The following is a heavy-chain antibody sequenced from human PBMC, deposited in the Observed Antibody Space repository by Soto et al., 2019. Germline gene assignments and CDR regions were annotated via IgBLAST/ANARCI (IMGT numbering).Heavy chain of an antibody. J-gene: IGHJ3*02. V-gene: IGHV3-33*01. CDR1: GFSFSFSG. CDR3: ARGLAKVAGGAFDI. CDR2: LWYDGSRE. Sequence: QVHLVESGGGVVQPGRSLRLSCAASGFSFSFSGMHWVRQAPGKGLEWVAGLWYDGSRENYADSVKGRFTISRHNPKNTLHLQMDSLRVEDTAMYYCARGLAKVAGGAFDIWGQGTMVIVSS. D-gene: IGHD3-16*01.